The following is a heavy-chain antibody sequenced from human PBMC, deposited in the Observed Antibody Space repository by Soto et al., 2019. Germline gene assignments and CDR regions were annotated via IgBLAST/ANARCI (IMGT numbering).Heavy chain of an antibody. CDR3: ARDRIVVIPAAPNWFDP. D-gene: IGHD2-2*01. CDR2: ISSGTGTT. J-gene: IGHJ5*02. V-gene: IGHV3-48*02. Sequence: GGSLRLSCAASGFNFRTFSMNWLRQAPGKGLEWVSFISSGTGTTYYADSVKGRFTISRDDAKNSLYLQMNSLRDEDTAVYSCARDRIVVIPAAPNWFDPWGQGTLVTVSS. CDR1: GFNFRTFS.